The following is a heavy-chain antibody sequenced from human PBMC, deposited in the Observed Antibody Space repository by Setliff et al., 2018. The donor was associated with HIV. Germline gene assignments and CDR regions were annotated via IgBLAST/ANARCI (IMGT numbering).Heavy chain of an antibody. V-gene: IGHV3-30*02. CDR2: IRYGSINK. J-gene: IGHJ3*02. Sequence: GGSLRLSCAASGFTFSNYGINWVRQAPGKGLEWVAFIRYGSINKYYADSVKGRFTISRDNSKSTLYLQMNSLRAEDTAVYYCVKDGDYRNGDYDAFDIWGLGTMVTVSS. CDR3: VKDGDYRNGDYDAFDI. D-gene: IGHD4-17*01. CDR1: GFTFSNYG.